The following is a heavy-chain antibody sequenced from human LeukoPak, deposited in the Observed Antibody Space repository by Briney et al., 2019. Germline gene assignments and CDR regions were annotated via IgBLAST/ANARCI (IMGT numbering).Heavy chain of an antibody. D-gene: IGHD5-18*01. CDR1: GFTFSSYG. CDR2: IWYDGSNK. CDR3: ARGPRGYSYGLTFDY. J-gene: IGHJ4*02. Sequence: PGGSLRLSCAASGFTFSSYGMHWVRQAPGKGLEWVAVIWYDGSNKYYADSVKGRFTISRDNSKNTLYLQMNSLRAEDTAVYYCARGPRGYSYGLTFDYWGQGTLVTVSS. V-gene: IGHV3-33*01.